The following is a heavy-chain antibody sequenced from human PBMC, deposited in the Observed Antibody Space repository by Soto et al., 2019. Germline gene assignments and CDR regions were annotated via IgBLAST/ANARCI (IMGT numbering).Heavy chain of an antibody. J-gene: IGHJ4*02. CDR1: GYTFTSYY. CDR3: ARWGGAAAGFDY. D-gene: IGHD6-13*01. CDR2: INPSGGST. V-gene: IGHV1-46*01. Sequence: QVQLVQSGAEVKKPGASVKGSCKASGYTFTSYYMHWVRQAPGQGLEWMGIINPSGGSTSYAQKFQGRVTMTRDTSTSTVYMELSSLRSEDTAVYYCARWGGAAAGFDYWGQGTLVTVSS.